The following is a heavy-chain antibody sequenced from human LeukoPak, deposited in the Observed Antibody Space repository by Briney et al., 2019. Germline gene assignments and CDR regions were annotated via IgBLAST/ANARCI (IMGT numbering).Heavy chain of an antibody. CDR3: ARRLQWLIY. J-gene: IGHJ4*02. CDR2: MYHTGYA. CDR1: GGSISSSNW. D-gene: IGHD6-19*01. V-gene: IGHV4-4*02. Sequence: PSGTLSLTCAVSGGSISSSNWWTWVRQPPGKGLEWIGEMYHTGYANYNPSPKSRVAISVDKSKRQFSLNLNSMTAADTAIYYCARRLQWLIYWGQGTLVTVSS.